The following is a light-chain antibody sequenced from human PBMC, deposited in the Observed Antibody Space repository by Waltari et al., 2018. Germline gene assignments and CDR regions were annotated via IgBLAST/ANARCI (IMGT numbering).Light chain of an antibody. CDR3: QQFGGAPIT. CDR1: QRITNNN. J-gene: IGKJ3*01. V-gene: IGKV3-20*01. CDR2: DTS. Sequence: DILLTQSPGTLSLSPGARVTLSCRASQRITNNNLAWYQQKPGRAPRLLIYDTSTRATGIPDRFSGSGSGTDFTLTISRLEPEDFAVYYCQQFGGAPITFGPGTKVDIK.